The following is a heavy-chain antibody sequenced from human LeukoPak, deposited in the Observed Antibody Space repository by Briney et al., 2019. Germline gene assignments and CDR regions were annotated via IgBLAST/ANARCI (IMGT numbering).Heavy chain of an antibody. J-gene: IGHJ4*02. CDR3: ARVLHCGGDCAFDY. V-gene: IGHV1-18*01. CDR1: GYTFTSYG. Sequence: ASVKVSCKASGYTFTSYGISWVRQAPGQGLEWIGWISAYNGNTNYAQKLQGRVTMTTDTSTSTAYMELRSLRSDDTAVYYCARVLHCGGDCAFDYWGQGTLVTVSS. D-gene: IGHD2-21*02. CDR2: ISAYNGNT.